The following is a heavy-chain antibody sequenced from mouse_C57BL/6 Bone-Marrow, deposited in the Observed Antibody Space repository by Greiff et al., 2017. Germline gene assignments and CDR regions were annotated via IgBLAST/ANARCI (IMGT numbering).Heavy chain of an antibody. Sequence: QVQLQQSGAELARPGASVKLSCKASGYTFTSYGISWVKQRTGQGLEWIGAIYPRSGYTYYNEKFKGKATLTADKSSSTAYMELRSLTSEDSAVYFCARGGFFYAMDYWGQGTSVTVSS. D-gene: IGHD3-1*01. CDR3: ARGGFFYAMDY. CDR2: IYPRSGYT. V-gene: IGHV1-81*01. J-gene: IGHJ4*01. CDR1: GYTFTSYG.